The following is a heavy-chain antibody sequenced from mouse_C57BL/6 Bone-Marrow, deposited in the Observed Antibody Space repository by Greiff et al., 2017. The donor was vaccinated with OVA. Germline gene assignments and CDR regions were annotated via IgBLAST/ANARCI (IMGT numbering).Heavy chain of an antibody. Sequence: EVKLVESGGDLVKPGGSLKLSCAASGFTFSSYGMSWVRQTPDKRLEWVATISSGGSYTYYPDSVKGRFTISRDTAKNTLYLQMSRLKAEDTAMYYCARDYYGSSYGFAYGGQGTLVTVSA. D-gene: IGHD1-1*01. J-gene: IGHJ3*01. CDR1: GFTFSSYG. V-gene: IGHV5-6*01. CDR3: ARDYYGSSYGFAY. CDR2: ISSGGSYT.